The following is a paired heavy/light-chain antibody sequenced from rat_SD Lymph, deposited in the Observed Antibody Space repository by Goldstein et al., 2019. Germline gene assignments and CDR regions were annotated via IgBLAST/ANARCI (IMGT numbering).Heavy chain of an antibody. CDR2: ISSSSGT. CDR3: ARTGYNPFDY. J-gene: IGHJ2*01. V-gene: IGHV5-62*01. D-gene: IGHD1-4*01. Sequence: VQLVESGGGLVQPGKSLKLSCSASGFTFSSYGMHWIRQAPGKGLDWVAYISSSSGTVYADAVKGRFTISRDNAKNTLYLQLNSLKSEDTAIYYCARTGYNPFDYWGQGVMVTVSS. CDR1: GFTFSSYG.
Light chain of an antibody. J-gene: IGKJ5*01. CDR2: LAT. CDR1: QSVGTV. V-gene: IGKV6S9*01. Sequence: DTVMTQSPASMSTSVGERVTVNCKASQSVGTVVAWFQQKPGQSPKRLIYLATNRHTGVPDRFTGSGFGRDFTLTISNVEAEDLAVYYCLQYDSIPLTFGSGTKLEIK. CDR3: LQYDSIPLT.